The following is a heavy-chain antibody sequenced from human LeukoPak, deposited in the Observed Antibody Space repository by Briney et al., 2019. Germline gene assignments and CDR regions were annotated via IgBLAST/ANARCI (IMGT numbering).Heavy chain of an antibody. J-gene: IGHJ4*02. D-gene: IGHD3-10*01. CDR3: ARWLDYFDY. Sequence: ASVKVSCKASGYTFAGYYMHWVRPAPGQGLEWMGWINPNTGGTNYAKKFQGRVTMTTDTSTSTAYMELRSLRSDDTAVYYCARWLDYFDYWGQGTLVTVSS. CDR1: GYTFAGYY. V-gene: IGHV1-2*02. CDR2: INPNTGGT.